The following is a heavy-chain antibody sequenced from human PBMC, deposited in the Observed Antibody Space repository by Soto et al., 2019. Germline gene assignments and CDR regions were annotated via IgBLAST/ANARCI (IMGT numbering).Heavy chain of an antibody. V-gene: IGHV1-18*04. CDR3: VRDLDGSGSYYTDY. CDR1: GYTFTSYG. J-gene: IGHJ4*02. Sequence: QVQLVQSGAEVKKPGASVKVSCKASGYTFTSYGISWVRQAPGQGLEWMGWISAYNGNTNYAQKLQGRVTMTTDTSTGTAYMELRSLRSDDTAVYFCVRDLDGSGSYYTDYWGQGTLVTVSS. D-gene: IGHD3-10*01. CDR2: ISAYNGNT.